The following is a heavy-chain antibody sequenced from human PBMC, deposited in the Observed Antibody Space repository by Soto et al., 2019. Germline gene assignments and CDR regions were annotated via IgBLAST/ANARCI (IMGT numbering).Heavy chain of an antibody. D-gene: IGHD2-15*01. Sequence: EVQLVESGGGLVKPGGSLRLSCAASGFTFSSYPMNWVRQAPGKGLEWVSFISSSTCYIYYADSVKGRFTISRDNAKNSLYLQMNSLRAEDTAVYYCARVLGYCSGGSCYFDYWGQGTLVTVSS. J-gene: IGHJ4*02. CDR2: ISSSTCYI. V-gene: IGHV3-21*01. CDR3: ARVLGYCSGGSCYFDY. CDR1: GFTFSSYP.